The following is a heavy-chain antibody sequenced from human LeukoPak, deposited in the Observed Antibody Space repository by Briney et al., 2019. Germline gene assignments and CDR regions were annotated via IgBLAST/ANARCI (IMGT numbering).Heavy chain of an antibody. J-gene: IGHJ6*02. CDR1: GFTFSSYE. CDR3: ARRPGHSSGWYPWEHYYYYGMDV. CDR2: ISSSGSTI. D-gene: IGHD6-19*01. V-gene: IGHV3-48*03. Sequence: PGGSLRLSCAASGFTFSSYEMNWVRQAPGKGLEWVSYISSSGSTIYYADSVKGRFTISRDNAKNSLYLQMNSLRAEDTAVYYCARRPGHSSGWYPWEHYYYYGMDVWGQGTTVTVSS.